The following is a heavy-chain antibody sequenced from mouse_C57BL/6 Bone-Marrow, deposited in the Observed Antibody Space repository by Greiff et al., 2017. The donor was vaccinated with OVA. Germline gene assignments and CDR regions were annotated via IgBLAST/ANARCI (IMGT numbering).Heavy chain of an antibody. V-gene: IGHV1-22*01. CDR1: GYTFPDYN. J-gene: IGHJ2*01. D-gene: IGHD2-3*01. Sequence: VQLKVSGPELVKPGASVKMSCKASGYTFPDYNMHWVKQSHGKSLEWIGYINPNNGGTSYNQKFKGKATLTVNKSSSTAYMELRSLTSEDSAVYYCARDDGYLYFDYWGQGTTLADSS. CDR3: ARDDGYLYFDY. CDR2: INPNNGGT.